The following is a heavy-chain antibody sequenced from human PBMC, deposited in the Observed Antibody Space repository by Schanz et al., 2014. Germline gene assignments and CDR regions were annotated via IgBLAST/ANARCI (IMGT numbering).Heavy chain of an antibody. V-gene: IGHV3-11*01. CDR2: ISNSGYTI. D-gene: IGHD6-6*01. J-gene: IGHJ6*02. CDR1: GFTFSDYY. CDR3: ARAPPPYSSSPYYWYYGMDV. Sequence: QVQLVESGGGLVKPGGSLRLSCAASGFTFSDYYMNWIRQAPGKGLEWVSYISNSGYTIYYADSVKGRFTISRDNAKNSLYLKMTSLRAEDAAVYYCARAPPPYSSSPYYWYYGMDVWGQGTTVTVSS.